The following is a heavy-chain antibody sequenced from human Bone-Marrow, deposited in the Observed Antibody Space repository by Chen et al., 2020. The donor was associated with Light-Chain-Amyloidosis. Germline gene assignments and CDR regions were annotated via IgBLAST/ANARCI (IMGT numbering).Heavy chain of an antibody. CDR1: GGTFSSYA. CDR2: IIPIFGTA. Sequence: QVQLVQSGAEVKKPGSSVKVSCKASGGTFSSYAISWVRQAPGQGLEWMGGIIPIFGTANYAQKFQGRVTITADKSTSTAYMELSSLRSEDTAVYYCARGPVQVRGYCSSTSCYEAPSYYYYGMDVWGQGTTVTVSS. D-gene: IGHD2-2*01. J-gene: IGHJ6*02. CDR3: ARGPVQVRGYCSSTSCYEAPSYYYYGMDV. V-gene: IGHV1-69*06.